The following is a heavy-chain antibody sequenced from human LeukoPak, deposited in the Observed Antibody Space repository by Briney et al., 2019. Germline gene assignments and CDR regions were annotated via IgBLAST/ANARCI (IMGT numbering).Heavy chain of an antibody. J-gene: IGHJ4*02. Sequence: GGSLRLACAASGFTFSSYWMSWVRQAAGKGLEWVANIKQDGREKYYVAAVKGRFTISRDNAKTSLFLQMNSMTAEDTAVYYCAILSTGVPGNDYWGQGTLVTVSS. CDR1: GFTFSSYW. CDR2: IKQDGREK. CDR3: AILSTGVPGNDY. D-gene: IGHD6-19*01. V-gene: IGHV3-7*01.